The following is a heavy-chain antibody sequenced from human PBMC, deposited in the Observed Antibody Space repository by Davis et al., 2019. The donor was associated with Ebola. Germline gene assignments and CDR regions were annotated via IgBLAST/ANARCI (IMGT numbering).Heavy chain of an antibody. CDR1: GFTFSSYD. J-gene: IGHJ3*02. D-gene: IGHD3-22*01. CDR3: ARARYYYDSSGYYVVRAFDI. Sequence: PGGSLRLSCAASGFTFSSYDMHWVRQPTGKGLEWVSAIGTAGDTYYPGSVKGRFTISRENAKNSLYLQMNSLRAEDTAVYYCARARYYYDSSGYYVVRAFDIWGQGTMVTVSS. CDR2: IGTAGDT. V-gene: IGHV3-13*01.